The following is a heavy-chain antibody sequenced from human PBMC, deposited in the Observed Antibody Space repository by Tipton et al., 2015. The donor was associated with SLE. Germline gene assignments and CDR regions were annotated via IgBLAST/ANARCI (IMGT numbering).Heavy chain of an antibody. D-gene: IGHD3-22*01. Sequence: TLSLTCTVSGGSISSGSYFWIWFRPPTGKGLEWIGHTYTSGGTNYNPSLKSRVTISVDTSKNQYSLRLTSVTAADAAVYYCARQLTSGYYYEFGYWGQGMLVTVSS. CDR1: GGSISSGSYF. V-gene: IGHV4-61*09. CDR2: TYTSGGT. CDR3: ARQLTSGYYYEFGY. J-gene: IGHJ4*02.